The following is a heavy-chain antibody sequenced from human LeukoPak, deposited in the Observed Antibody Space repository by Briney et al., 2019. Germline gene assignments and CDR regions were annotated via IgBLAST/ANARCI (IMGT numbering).Heavy chain of an antibody. Sequence: GASLRLSCAAYGFPFSNYAMTWVRQAPGKGLERVSGISDSGDRTYYADSVKGRFTISRDNSKNMLYLQMNSLRVEDTALYYCAKGLGTSGYHDYWGQGTLVTVSS. D-gene: IGHD3-22*01. V-gene: IGHV3-23*01. J-gene: IGHJ4*02. CDR3: AKGLGTSGYHDY. CDR2: ISDSGDRT. CDR1: GFPFSNYA.